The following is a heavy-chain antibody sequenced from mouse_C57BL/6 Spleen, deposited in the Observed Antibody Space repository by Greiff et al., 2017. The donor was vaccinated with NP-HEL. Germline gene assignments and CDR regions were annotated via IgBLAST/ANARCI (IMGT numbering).Heavy chain of an antibody. CDR2: INYDGSST. CDR1: GFTFSDYY. J-gene: IGHJ4*01. V-gene: IGHV5-16*01. CDR3: ARTIPYYYGSSDYYAMDY. Sequence: EVQGVESEGGLVQPGSSMKLSCTASGFTFSDYYMAWVRQVPEKGLEWVANINYDGSSTYYLDSLKSRFIISRDNAKNILYLQMSSLKSEDTATYYCARTIPYYYGSSDYYAMDYWGQGTSVTVSS. D-gene: IGHD1-1*01.